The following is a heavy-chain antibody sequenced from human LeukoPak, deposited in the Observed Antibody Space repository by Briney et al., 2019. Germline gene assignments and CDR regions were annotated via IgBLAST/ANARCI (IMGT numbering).Heavy chain of an antibody. D-gene: IGHD2-8*01. CDR3: ARVYLERLTAGYFDH. CDR1: GLTFSTYA. V-gene: IGHV3-30*04. CDR2: ISDDGRHN. Sequence: GGSLRLSCAASGLTFSTYAMNWVRQAPGKGLEWVAVISDDGRHNYYADSVKGRFTISRDNSKSTLYLQMNSLRDDDSAAYFCARVYLERLTAGYFDHWGQGTQVTVSP. J-gene: IGHJ4*02.